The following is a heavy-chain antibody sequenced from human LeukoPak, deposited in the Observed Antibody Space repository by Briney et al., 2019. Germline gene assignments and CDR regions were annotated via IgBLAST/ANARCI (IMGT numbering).Heavy chain of an antibody. CDR1: GGSITDYY. J-gene: IGHJ4*02. V-gene: IGHV4-4*07. CDR2: FYTTDTT. D-gene: IGHD2-15*01. CDR3: AREKGVAGFDS. Sequence: SETLSLTCTISGGSITDYYWNWIRQPAGKGLEWIGRFYTTDTTNYNPSLKGRVTMSGDTSKNQFSLNLRSVTVADTAVYFCAREKGVAGFDSWGQGTLVTVSS.